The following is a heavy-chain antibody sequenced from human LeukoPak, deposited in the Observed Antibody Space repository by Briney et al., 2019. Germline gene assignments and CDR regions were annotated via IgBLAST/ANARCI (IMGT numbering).Heavy chain of an antibody. Sequence: ASVKVSCKASGYTFTGYYMHWVRQAPGQGLEWMGWINPNSGGTNYAQKFQGRVTMTRDTSISTAYMELSRLRSDDTAVYYCARVRHYYDSSGYLSFDYWGRGTLVTVSS. J-gene: IGHJ4*02. D-gene: IGHD3-22*01. CDR2: INPNSGGT. CDR1: GYTFTGYY. CDR3: ARVRHYYDSSGYLSFDY. V-gene: IGHV1-2*02.